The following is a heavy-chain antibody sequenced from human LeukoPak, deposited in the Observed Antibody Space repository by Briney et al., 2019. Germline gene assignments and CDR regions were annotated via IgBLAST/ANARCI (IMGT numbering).Heavy chain of an antibody. D-gene: IGHD4-23*01. J-gene: IGHJ6*03. CDR3: ARVTTTVVLGNYYMDV. CDR1: GDSVSSNSAA. CDR2: TYYRSKWYN. Sequence: SQTLSLTCAISGDSVSSNSAAWNWIRQSPSRGLEWLGRTYYRSKWYNDHAVSVKSRITINPDTSKNQFSLQLNSVTPEDTAVYYCARVTTTVVLGNYYMDVWGKGTTVTVSS. V-gene: IGHV6-1*01.